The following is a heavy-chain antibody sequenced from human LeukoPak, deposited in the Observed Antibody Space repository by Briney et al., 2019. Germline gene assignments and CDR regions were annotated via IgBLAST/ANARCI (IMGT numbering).Heavy chain of an antibody. V-gene: IGHV4-30-4*02. J-gene: IGHJ4*02. CDR2: IYYSGST. Sequence: SETLSLTCTVSGGSISSGDYYWSWIRQPPGKGLEWIGYIYYSGSTYYNPSLKSRVTISVDTSKNQFSLKLSSVTAADTAVYYCASHYGENYYFDYWGQGTLVTVSS. CDR1: GGSISSGDYY. D-gene: IGHD4-17*01. CDR3: ASHYGENYYFDY.